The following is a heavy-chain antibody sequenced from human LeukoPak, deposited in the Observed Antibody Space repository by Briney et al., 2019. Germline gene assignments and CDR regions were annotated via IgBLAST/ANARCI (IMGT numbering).Heavy chain of an antibody. V-gene: IGHV3-49*03. Sequence: GGSLRLSCTASGFTFGDYAMSWFRQAPGKGLEWVGFIRSKAYGGTTEYAVSVKGRFTISRDDSKSIAYLQMNSLKTEDTAVYYCTRGGYSSSWRYFDYWGQGTLVTVSS. CDR2: IRSKAYGGTT. J-gene: IGHJ4*02. CDR1: GFTFGDYA. D-gene: IGHD6-13*01. CDR3: TRGGYSSSWRYFDY.